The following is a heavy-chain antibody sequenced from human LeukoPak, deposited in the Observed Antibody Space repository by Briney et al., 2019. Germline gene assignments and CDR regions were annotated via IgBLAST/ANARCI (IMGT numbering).Heavy chain of an antibody. CDR3: ARDHSSARYTYYYYYMDV. J-gene: IGHJ6*03. Sequence: SETLSLTCAVYGGSFSGYYWSWIRQPPGKGLEWIGTIYYSGSTYFNPSLKSRVTLSIDTSKNQFSLKLSSVTAADTAIYYCARDHSSARYTYYYYYMDVWGKGTPVTVSS. D-gene: IGHD5-12*01. V-gene: IGHV4-34*01. CDR2: IYYSGST. CDR1: GGSFSGYY.